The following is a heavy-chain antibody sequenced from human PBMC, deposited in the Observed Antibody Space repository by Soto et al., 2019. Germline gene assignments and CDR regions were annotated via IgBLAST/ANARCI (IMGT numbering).Heavy chain of an antibody. CDR2: IYYSGST. CDR1: GGSISSGDYY. J-gene: IGHJ5*02. V-gene: IGHV4-30-4*01. Sequence: SSETLSLTCTVSGGSISSGDYYWSWIRQPPGKGLEWIGYIYYSGSTYYNPSLKSRVTISVDTSKNQFSLKLSSVTAADTAVYYCANYGSGSPQFNWFDPWGQGTLVTVSS. CDR3: ANYGSGSPQFNWFDP. D-gene: IGHD3-10*01.